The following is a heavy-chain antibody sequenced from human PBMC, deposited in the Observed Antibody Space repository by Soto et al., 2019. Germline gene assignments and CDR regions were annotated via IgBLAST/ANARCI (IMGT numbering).Heavy chain of an antibody. CDR1: GFTFSSYS. CDR3: ARVGAPYYDFWSGHMDV. D-gene: IGHD3-3*01. CDR2: ISSSSSYI. V-gene: IGHV3-21*01. J-gene: IGHJ6*03. Sequence: EVQLVESGGGLVKPGGSLRLSCAASGFTFSSYSMNWVRQAPEKGLEWVSSISSSSSYIYYADSVKGRFTISRDNAKNSLYLQMNSLRAEDTAVYYCARVGAPYYDFWSGHMDVWGKGTTVTVSS.